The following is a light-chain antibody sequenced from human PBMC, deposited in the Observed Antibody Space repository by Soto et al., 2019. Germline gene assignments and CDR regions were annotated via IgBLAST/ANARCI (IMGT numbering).Light chain of an antibody. J-gene: IGLJ2*01. CDR1: SSDVGGYNY. Sequence: QSALTQPRSVSGSPGQSVTISCTGTSSDVGGYNYVSWYQPHPGKAPKLIIYAVSGRPSGVPDRFSGSKSGNTASLTISGLQDDDEADYYCCSYAGYYPLVFAGGTKVTVL. CDR3: CSYAGYYPLV. V-gene: IGLV2-11*01. CDR2: AVS.